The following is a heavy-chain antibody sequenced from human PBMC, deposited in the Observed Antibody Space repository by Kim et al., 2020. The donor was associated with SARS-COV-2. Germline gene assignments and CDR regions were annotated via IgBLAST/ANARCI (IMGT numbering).Heavy chain of an antibody. CDR2: ISWNSGSI. J-gene: IGHJ4*02. V-gene: IGHV3-9*01. Sequence: GGSLRLSCAASGFTFDDYAMHWVRQAPGKGLEWVSGISWNSGSIGYADSVKSRFTISRDNAKNSLYLQMNSLRAEDTALYYCAKDTTRIAVAPDYWGQGTLVTVSS. D-gene: IGHD6-19*01. CDR1: GFTFDDYA. CDR3: AKDTTRIAVAPDY.